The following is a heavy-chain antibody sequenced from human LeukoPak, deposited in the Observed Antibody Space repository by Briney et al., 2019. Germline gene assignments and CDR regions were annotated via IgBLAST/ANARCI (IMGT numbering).Heavy chain of an antibody. CDR2: ISYDGSNK. CDR1: GFTFSSYG. CDR3: AKTCGGWLELCY. V-gene: IGHV3-30*18. J-gene: IGHJ4*02. D-gene: IGHD5-24*01. Sequence: GGSLRLSCAASGFTFSSYGMHWVRQAPGKGLEWVALISYDGSNKYYADSVKGRFTISRDNSKNTLYLQMNSLRAEDTALYYCAKTCGGWLELCYWGLGTLVTVSS.